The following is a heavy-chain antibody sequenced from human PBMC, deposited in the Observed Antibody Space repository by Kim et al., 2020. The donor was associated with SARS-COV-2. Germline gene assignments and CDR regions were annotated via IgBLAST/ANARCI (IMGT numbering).Heavy chain of an antibody. J-gene: IGHJ5*02. CDR2: IWYDGSNK. CDR1: GFTFSSYG. CDR3: ASSGLGFRWFDP. V-gene: IGHV3-33*01. D-gene: IGHD2-21*01. Sequence: GGSLRLSCAASGFTFSSYGMHWVRQAPGKGLEWVAVIWYDGSNKYYADSVKGRFTISRDNSKNTLYLQMNSLRAEDTAVYYCASSGLGFRWFDPWGQGTLVTVSS.